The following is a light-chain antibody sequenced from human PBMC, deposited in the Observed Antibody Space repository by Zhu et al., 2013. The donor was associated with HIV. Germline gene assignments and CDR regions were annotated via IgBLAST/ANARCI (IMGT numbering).Light chain of an antibody. CDR3: QQYGSSPLT. CDR2: DAS. V-gene: IGKV3-20*01. J-gene: IGKJ4*01. Sequence: EIVLTQSPATLSLSPGERATLSCRASQSVSSSHLAWYQQKPGQAPRLLIYDASSRAAGIPDNFSGSGSGTDFTLTINRLEPEDFAVYYCQQYGSSPLTFGGGPRWRSN. CDR1: QSVSSSH.